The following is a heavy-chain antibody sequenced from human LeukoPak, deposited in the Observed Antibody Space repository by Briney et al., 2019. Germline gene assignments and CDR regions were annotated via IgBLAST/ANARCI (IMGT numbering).Heavy chain of an antibody. CDR1: GYTLTELS. CDR2: FDPEDGET. J-gene: IGHJ4*02. V-gene: IGHV1-24*01. CDR3: ATPLVVGATARWYYLDY. D-gene: IGHD1-26*01. Sequence: ASVKVSCKVSGYTLTELSMRWVRQAPGKGLEWMGGFDPEDGETIYAQKFQGRVTMTEDTSTDTAYMELSSLRSEDTAVYYCATPLVVGATARWYYLDYWGQGTLVTVSS.